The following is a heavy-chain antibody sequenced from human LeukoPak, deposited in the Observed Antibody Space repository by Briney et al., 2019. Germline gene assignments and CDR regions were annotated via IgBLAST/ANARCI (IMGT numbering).Heavy chain of an antibody. CDR1: GFTVSSYY. D-gene: IGHD5-12*01. CDR3: ARDIVATNGY. J-gene: IGHJ4*02. Sequence: GGSLRLSCAASGFTVSSYYMSWVRQAPGKGLEWVSVIYSGGSTYYADSVKGRFTISRDNSKNTLYLQMNSLRAEDTAVYYCARDIVATNGYWGQGTLVTVSS. V-gene: IGHV3-66*01. CDR2: IYSGGST.